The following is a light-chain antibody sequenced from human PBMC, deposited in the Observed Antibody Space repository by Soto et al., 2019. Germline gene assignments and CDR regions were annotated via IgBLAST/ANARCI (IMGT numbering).Light chain of an antibody. CDR1: SSDVGGYYY. CDR2: QVT. Sequence: QSVLTQPASVSGSPGQSITVSCTGTSSDVGGYYYVSWYQVHPGKAPKLMIFQVTNRPSGVSNRFSGSTSGNTASLTISGLRAEDEADYYCCSYSSSSTFYVFGTGTKVTVL. J-gene: IGLJ1*01. CDR3: CSYSSSSTFYV. V-gene: IGLV2-14*01.